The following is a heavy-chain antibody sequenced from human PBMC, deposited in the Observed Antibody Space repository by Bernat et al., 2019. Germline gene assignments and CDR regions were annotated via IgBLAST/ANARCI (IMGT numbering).Heavy chain of an antibody. Sequence: EVQLVETGGGLVQPGGSLRLSCAASGFTLSTSWMDWVRQAPGKGLVWVSRITGDGTSTIYADSVKVRFTNSRDNAKNTLYLQMNNLRAEDTAVYYCARDRSYTMDVWGQGTTVTVSS. J-gene: IGHJ6*02. D-gene: IGHD4-11*01. V-gene: IGHV3-74*01. CDR2: ITGDGTST. CDR1: GFTLSTSW. CDR3: ARDRSYTMDV.